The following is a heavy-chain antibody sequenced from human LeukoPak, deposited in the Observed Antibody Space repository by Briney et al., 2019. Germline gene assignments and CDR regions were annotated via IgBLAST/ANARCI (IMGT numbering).Heavy chain of an antibody. CDR2: ILYDGSNK. D-gene: IGHD2-15*01. J-gene: IGHJ3*02. V-gene: IGHV3-30-3*01. CDR3: ARDFQYCSGGSCYSSGAFDI. CDR1: GFTFSSYA. Sequence: GGSLRLSCAASGFTFSSYAMHWVRQAPGKGLEWVAVILYDGSNKYYADSVKGRFTISRDNSKNALYLQMNSLRAEDTAVYYCARDFQYCSGGSCYSSGAFDIWGQGTMVTVSS.